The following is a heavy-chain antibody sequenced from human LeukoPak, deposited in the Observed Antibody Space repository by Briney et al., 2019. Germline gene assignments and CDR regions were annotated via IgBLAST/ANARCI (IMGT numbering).Heavy chain of an antibody. Sequence: PSETLSLTCTVSGGSISSYYWSWIRQPPGKGLEWIGYIYYSGSTNYNPPLKSRVTISVDTSKNQFSLKLSSVTAADTAVYYCARAPDDYSNYAQRRVGWFDPWGQGTLVTVSS. D-gene: IGHD4-11*01. CDR1: GGSISSYY. J-gene: IGHJ5*02. CDR3: ARAPDDYSNYAQRRVGWFDP. V-gene: IGHV4-59*01. CDR2: IYYSGST.